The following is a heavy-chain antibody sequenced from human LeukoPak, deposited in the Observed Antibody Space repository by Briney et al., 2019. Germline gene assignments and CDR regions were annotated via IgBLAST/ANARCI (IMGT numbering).Heavy chain of an antibody. Sequence: GGSLRLSCAASGFTFSSYWMHWVRQAPGKGLVWVSRMDTDGSFTIYADSVRGRFTISRDNAKNTLYLQMSSLRAEDTAVYYCIRGTVGAPGNDYWGQGTLVAVSS. D-gene: IGHD1-26*01. CDR2: MDTDGSFT. J-gene: IGHJ4*02. CDR1: GFTFSSYW. V-gene: IGHV3-74*01. CDR3: IRGTVGAPGNDY.